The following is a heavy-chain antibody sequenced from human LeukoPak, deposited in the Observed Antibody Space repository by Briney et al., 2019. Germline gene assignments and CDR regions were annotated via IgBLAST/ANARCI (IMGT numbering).Heavy chain of an antibody. CDR1: GFTFSSYW. CDR3: TRHYYDSSPART. V-gene: IGHV3-73*01. D-gene: IGHD3-22*01. Sequence: GGSLRLSCAASGFTFSSYWMSWVRQASGKGLEWVGRIRSKANSYATAYAASVKGRFTISRDDSKNTAYLQMNSLKTEDTAVYYCTRHYYDSSPARTGGQGTLVTVSS. J-gene: IGHJ4*02. CDR2: IRSKANSYAT.